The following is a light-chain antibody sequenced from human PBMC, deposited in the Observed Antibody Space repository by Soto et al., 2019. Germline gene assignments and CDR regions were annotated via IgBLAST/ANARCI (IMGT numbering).Light chain of an antibody. CDR2: EGS. CDR1: SSDVGSYNL. V-gene: IGLV2-23*03. J-gene: IGLJ1*01. Sequence: QSVLTQPASVSGSPGQSITISCTGTSSDVGSYNLVSWYQQHPGEAPKLMIYEGSKRPSGVSNRFSGSKSGNTASLTISGLQAEDEADYYCCSYAGSSTVFGTGTKATVL. CDR3: CSYAGSSTV.